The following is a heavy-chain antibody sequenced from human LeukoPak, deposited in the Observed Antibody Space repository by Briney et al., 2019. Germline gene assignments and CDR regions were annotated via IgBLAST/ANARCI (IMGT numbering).Heavy chain of an antibody. CDR3: ARGGGYSYGFNAFDI. D-gene: IGHD5-18*01. V-gene: IGHV1-69*13. CDR2: IIPIFGTA. Sequence: SVKVSCKASGGAFSSYAISWVRQAPGQGLEWMGGIIPIFGTANYAQKFQGRVTITADESTSTAYMELSSLRSEDTAVYYCARGGGYSYGFNAFDIWGQGTMVTVSS. J-gene: IGHJ3*02. CDR1: GGAFSSYA.